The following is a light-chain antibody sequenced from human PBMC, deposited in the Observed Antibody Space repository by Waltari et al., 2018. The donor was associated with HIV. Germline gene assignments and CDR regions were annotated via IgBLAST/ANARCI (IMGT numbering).Light chain of an antibody. J-gene: IGLJ3*02. CDR2: EDN. CDR1: SGSIASNY. CDR3: QSYDSSYWV. Sequence: NFMLTQPHSVSESPGKTVTISCNRSSGSIASNYVQWYQQRPGSAPTTVIYEDNQRSSGVPDRFSGSIDSSSNSASLTISGLKTEDEADYYCQSYDSSYWVFGGGTKLAVL. V-gene: IGLV6-57*03.